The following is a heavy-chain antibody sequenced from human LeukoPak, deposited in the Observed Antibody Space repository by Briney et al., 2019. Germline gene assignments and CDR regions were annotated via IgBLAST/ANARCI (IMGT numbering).Heavy chain of an antibody. Sequence: GGSLRLSCTGSGFTVSSSYMSWVRQAPGKGLEWVSAISGSGGSTYYADSVKGRFTISRDNSKNTLYLQMNSLRAEDTAVYYCAKRSGAGHLYFQHWGQGTLVTVSS. D-gene: IGHD3-10*01. CDR3: AKRSGAGHLYFQH. J-gene: IGHJ1*01. CDR1: GFTVSSSY. V-gene: IGHV3-23*01. CDR2: ISGSGGST.